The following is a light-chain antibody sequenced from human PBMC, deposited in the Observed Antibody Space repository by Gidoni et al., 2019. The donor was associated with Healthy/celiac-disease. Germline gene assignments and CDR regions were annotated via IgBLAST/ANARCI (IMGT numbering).Light chain of an antibody. Sequence: QSVLTQPPSASGTPGQRVTISCSGSSSNIGSNTVNWYQQLPGTAPKLLIYSNTQRPSGVPDRFSCSKSGTSASLAISGLQSEDEADYYCAAWDDSLNGLVVFGGGTKLTVL. J-gene: IGLJ2*01. V-gene: IGLV1-44*01. CDR1: SSNIGSNT. CDR3: AAWDDSLNGLVV. CDR2: SNT.